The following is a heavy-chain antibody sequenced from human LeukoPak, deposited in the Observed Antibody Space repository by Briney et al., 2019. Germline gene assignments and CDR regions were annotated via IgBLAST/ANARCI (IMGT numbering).Heavy chain of an antibody. CDR2: ISSSSTI. V-gene: IGHV3-69-1*01. CDR3: AKEIYYDSSGYYYGTHY. CDR1: GFTFSDYY. D-gene: IGHD3-22*01. J-gene: IGHJ4*02. Sequence: GGSLRLSCAASGFTFSDYYMSWIRQAPGKGLEWVSYISSSSTIYYADSVKGRFTISRDNAKNSLYLQMNSLRAEDTAVYYCAKEIYYDSSGYYYGTHYWGQGTLVTVSS.